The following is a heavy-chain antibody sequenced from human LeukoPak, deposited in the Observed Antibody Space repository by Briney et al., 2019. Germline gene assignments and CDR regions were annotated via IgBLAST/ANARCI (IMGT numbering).Heavy chain of an antibody. D-gene: IGHD7-27*01. Sequence: GASVKVSCKASGYTFTGYYMHWVRQAPGQGLEWMGWINPNSGDTNYAQKFQGGVTMTRDTSISTAYMELSRLRSDDTAVYYCARGVMGIYYYYYMDVWGKGTTVTVSS. CDR3: ARGVMGIYYYYYMDV. V-gene: IGHV1-2*02. CDR1: GYTFTGYY. CDR2: INPNSGDT. J-gene: IGHJ6*03.